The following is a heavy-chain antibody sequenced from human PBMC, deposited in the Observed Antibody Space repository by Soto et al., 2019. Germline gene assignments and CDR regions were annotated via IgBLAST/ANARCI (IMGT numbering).Heavy chain of an antibody. Sequence: EVHLVESGGGLVQPGGSLRLSVPAFGLPFVNLGLTWFRQAPGKGLEWVANVNPDGSGRYYGGSVKGRFTISRDNAKNSLDLQMNSLRVEDTAVYYCARGTSWGQGTLVSVSS. CDR3: ARGTS. CDR2: VNPDGSGR. V-gene: IGHV3-7*01. J-gene: IGHJ5*02. CDR1: GLPFVNLG.